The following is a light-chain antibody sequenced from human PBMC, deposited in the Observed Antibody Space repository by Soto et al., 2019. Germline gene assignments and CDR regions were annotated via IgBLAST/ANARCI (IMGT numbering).Light chain of an antibody. CDR1: QSVSSSY. CDR2: GAS. CDR3: QQYGSWT. J-gene: IGKJ1*01. Sequence: EIVLTQSPGTLSLSPGERATLSCRASQSVSSSYLAWYQQKPGQAPRLLIYGASTRATGIPDRFSGSGSGTDFTLTISRLEPEDSAVYYCQQYGSWTFGQGTKVDIK. V-gene: IGKV3-20*01.